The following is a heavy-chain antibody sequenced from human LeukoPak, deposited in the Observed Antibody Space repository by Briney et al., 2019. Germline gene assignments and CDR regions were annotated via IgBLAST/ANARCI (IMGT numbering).Heavy chain of an antibody. D-gene: IGHD3-16*01. Sequence: SETLSLTCDVSGGSRINAGWWSWVRQPPGKGLEWIGEIFHSGNTKYNPSLESRVTISVDKSNHQFTLEMKSVTAADTAIYYCARDLGYYYGLDIWSRGTTVTVSS. CDR1: GGSRINAGW. CDR3: ARDLGYYYGLDI. V-gene: IGHV4-4*02. J-gene: IGHJ6*02. CDR2: IFHSGNT.